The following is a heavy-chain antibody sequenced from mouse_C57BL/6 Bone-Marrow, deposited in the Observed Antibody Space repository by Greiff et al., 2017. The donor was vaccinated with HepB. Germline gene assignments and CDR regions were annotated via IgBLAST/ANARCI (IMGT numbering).Heavy chain of an antibody. Sequence: VKQRPGQGLEWIGNINPSNGGTNYNEKFKSKATLTVDKSSSTAYMQLSSLTSEDSAVYYCARNWDLWYFDVWGTGTTVTVSS. CDR3: ARNWDLWYFDV. V-gene: IGHV1-53*01. J-gene: IGHJ1*03. D-gene: IGHD4-1*01. CDR2: INPSNGGT.